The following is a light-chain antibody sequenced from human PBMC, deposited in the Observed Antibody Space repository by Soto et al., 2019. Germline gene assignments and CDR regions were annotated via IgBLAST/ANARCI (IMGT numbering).Light chain of an antibody. CDR2: SAS. V-gene: IGKV1-12*01. J-gene: IGKJ4*01. CDR1: QGISSW. Sequence: DIKMTPSPSSVSESVGDIVTITCXASQGISSWLDGDQQKPGTAPKXXRDSASSLQRLGPSMFSGIGSVTYFTLTSNSLHPAAFATYYCPHAARVTLTFGGGTNVEIK. CDR3: PHAARVTLT.